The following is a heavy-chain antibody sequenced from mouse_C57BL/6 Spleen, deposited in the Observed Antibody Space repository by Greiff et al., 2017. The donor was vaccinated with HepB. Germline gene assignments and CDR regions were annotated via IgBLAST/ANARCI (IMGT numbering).Heavy chain of an antibody. J-gene: IGHJ4*01. V-gene: IGHV1-82*01. D-gene: IGHD4-1*01. Sequence: VQLQQSGPELVKPGASVKISCKASGYAFSSSWMNWVKQRPGKGLEWIGRIYPGDGDTNYNGKFKGKATLTADKSSSTAYMQLSSLTSEDSAVYFCARGWDGAMDNWGQGTSVTVSS. CDR2: IYPGDGDT. CDR3: ARGWDGAMDN. CDR1: GYAFSSSW.